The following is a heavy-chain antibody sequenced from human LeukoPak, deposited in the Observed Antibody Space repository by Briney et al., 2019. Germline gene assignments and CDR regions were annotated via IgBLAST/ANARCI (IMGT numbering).Heavy chain of an antibody. CDR2: ISGSGGST. J-gene: IGHJ6*03. V-gene: IGHV3-23*01. CDR1: GFTFSSYA. CDR3: AKRTAPKPVLYYYMDV. D-gene: IGHD5-18*01. Sequence: PGGSLRLSCAASGFTFSSYAMSWVRQAPGKGLEWVSAISGSGGSTYYADFVKGRFTISRDNSKNTLYLQMNSLRAEDTAVYYCAKRTAPKPVLYYYMDVGGKGTTVTVS.